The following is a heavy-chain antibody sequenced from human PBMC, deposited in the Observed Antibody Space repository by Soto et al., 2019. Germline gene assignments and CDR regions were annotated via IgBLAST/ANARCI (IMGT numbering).Heavy chain of an antibody. J-gene: IGHJ5*02. CDR1: GGSFSGYY. V-gene: IGHV4-34*01. D-gene: IGHD1-26*01. Sequence: SETLSLTCAVYGGSFSGYYWSWIRQPPGKGLEWIGEINHSGSTNYNPSLKSRVTISVDTSKNQFSLKLSSVTAADTAVYYCARGAFIVGATTWFDPWGQGTLVTVSS. CDR2: INHSGST. CDR3: ARGAFIVGATTWFDP.